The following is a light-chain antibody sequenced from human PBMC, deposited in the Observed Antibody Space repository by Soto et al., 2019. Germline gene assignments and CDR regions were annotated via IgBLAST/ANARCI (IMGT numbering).Light chain of an antibody. J-gene: IGKJ4*01. CDR2: GAS. Sequence: ETVMTQSPATLSLSPGERATLSCRASQSVSSKLVWYQQKPGQAPRFLIYGASTRATGIPARLRGSGSGTEFTLTIDSLQSEDFAVYYCQQYNDWPPAFGGGTKVDIK. CDR3: QQYNDWPPA. V-gene: IGKV3-15*01. CDR1: QSVSSK.